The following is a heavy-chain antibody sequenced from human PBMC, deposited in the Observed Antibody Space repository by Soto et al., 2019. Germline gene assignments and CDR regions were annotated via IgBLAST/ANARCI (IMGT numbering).Heavy chain of an antibody. CDR2: IIPIFGTA. J-gene: IGHJ6*02. D-gene: IGHD6-6*01. CDR1: GGTFSSYA. CDR3: ARDPSSSSARYYYGMDV. V-gene: IGHV1-69*13. Sequence: RASVKVSCKASGGTFSSYAISWVRQAPGQGLEWMGGIIPIFGTANYAQKFQGRVTITADESTSTAYMELSSLRSEDTAVYYCARDPSSSSARYYYGMDVRGQRTTVTVSS.